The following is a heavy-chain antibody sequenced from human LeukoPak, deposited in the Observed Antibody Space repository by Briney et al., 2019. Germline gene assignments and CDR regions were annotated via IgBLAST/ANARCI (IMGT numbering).Heavy chain of an antibody. CDR1: GFSIGNYG. Sequence: GGSLRLSCAVSGFSIGNYGMHWVRQAPDKGLEWVAMISHDGGVKYYGDSVKGRLTISRDNPENTLYLQMNSLRVEDTAVYYCARDWGSSGWYNWFDPWGQGTLVPVSS. CDR3: ARDWGSSGWYNWFDP. D-gene: IGHD6-19*01. CDR2: ISHDGGVK. J-gene: IGHJ5*02. V-gene: IGHV3-30*03.